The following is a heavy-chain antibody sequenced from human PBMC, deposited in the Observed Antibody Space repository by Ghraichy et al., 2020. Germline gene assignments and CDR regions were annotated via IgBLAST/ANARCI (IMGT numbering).Heavy chain of an antibody. J-gene: IGHJ4*02. CDR3: ARDRVVRGVIIPFDY. D-gene: IGHD3-10*01. V-gene: IGHV3-30*04. CDR1: GFTFSSYA. CDR2: ISYDGSNK. Sequence: GGSLRLSCAASGFTFSSYAMHWVRQAPGKGLEWVAVISYDGSNKYYADSVKGRFTISRDNSKNTLYLQMNSLRAEDTAVYYCARDRVVRGVIIPFDYWGQGTLVTVSS.